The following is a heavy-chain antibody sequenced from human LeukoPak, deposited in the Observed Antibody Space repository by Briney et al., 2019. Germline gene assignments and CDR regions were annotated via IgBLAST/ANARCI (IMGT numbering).Heavy chain of an antibody. V-gene: IGHV3-21*01. D-gene: IGHD3-22*01. Sequence: GGSLRLSCAASGFTFSSYSMNWVRQAPGEGLEWVSSISSSNSYIYYADSVKGRFTISRDNAKNSLYLQMNSLRAEDTAVYYCAGEFDTSGYYPYFQHWGQGTLVTVSS. J-gene: IGHJ1*01. CDR3: AGEFDTSGYYPYFQH. CDR1: GFTFSSYS. CDR2: ISSSNSYI.